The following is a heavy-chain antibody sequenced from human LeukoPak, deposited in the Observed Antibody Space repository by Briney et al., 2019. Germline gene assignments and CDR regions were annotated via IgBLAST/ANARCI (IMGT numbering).Heavy chain of an antibody. Sequence: ASVKVSCKASGGTFSSYGISWVRQAPGQGLEWMGGIIPIFGAPNYAQKFQGRVTITADESTSTSYMELSSLRTDDTAVYYCATMKLIGQQLPRYFFDYWGQGTLVTVSS. CDR1: GGTFSSYG. D-gene: IGHD6-13*01. J-gene: IGHJ4*02. CDR3: ATMKLIGQQLPRYFFDY. V-gene: IGHV1-69*13. CDR2: IIPIFGAP.